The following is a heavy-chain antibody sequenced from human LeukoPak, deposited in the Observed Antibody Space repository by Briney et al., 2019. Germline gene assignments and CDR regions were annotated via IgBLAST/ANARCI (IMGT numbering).Heavy chain of an antibody. CDR2: ISYDGSNK. J-gene: IGHJ6*02. CDR1: GFTFSSYA. Sequence: GGSLRLSCAASGFTFSSYAMHWVRQAPGKGLEWVAVISYDGSNKYYADSVKGRFTISRDNSKNSLYLQMNSLRTEDTALYYCAKDISGRLWFGELSHYYYYYGMDVWGQGTTVTVSS. CDR3: AKDISGRLWFGELSHYYYYYGMDV. D-gene: IGHD3-10*01. V-gene: IGHV3-30-3*01.